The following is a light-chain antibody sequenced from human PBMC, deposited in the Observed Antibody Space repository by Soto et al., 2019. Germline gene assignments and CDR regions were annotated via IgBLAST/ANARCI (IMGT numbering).Light chain of an antibody. V-gene: IGLV1-40*01. CDR2: GNS. CDR3: QSYDSSLSGL. J-gene: IGLJ1*01. Sequence: QSVLTQPPSVSGAPGQRVTISCTGGSSNIGAGYDVHWYQQLPGTAPKLLIYGNSNRPSGVPDRFSGSKSGTSASLAITGLQAEDGADYYCQSYDSSLSGLFGTGTKVTVL. CDR1: SSNIGAGYD.